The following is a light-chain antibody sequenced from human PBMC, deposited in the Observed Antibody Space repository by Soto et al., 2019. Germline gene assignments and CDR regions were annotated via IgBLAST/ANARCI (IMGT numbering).Light chain of an antibody. CDR3: MQSAHWPWT. CDR1: QSLLYSDGNTY. J-gene: IGKJ1*01. V-gene: IGKV2-30*01. CDR2: TIS. Sequence: VVLTQSPLSLPVTLGQPASISCRSSQSLLYSDGNTYLNWFLQRPGQSPRRLIYTISDRASGVPDRFSGSGSGNDFTLKISGLEAEDVGVYYCMQSAHWPWTFGPGTKVEV.